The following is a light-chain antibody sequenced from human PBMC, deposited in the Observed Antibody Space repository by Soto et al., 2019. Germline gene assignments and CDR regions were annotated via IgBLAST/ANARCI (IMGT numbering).Light chain of an antibody. CDR1: QSVRSGH. Sequence: ESVLTQSPGTLSLSPGDRATLSCRASQSVRSGHLAWYQQKPGQAPRLVIYDASTRATGIPDRFSGGGSGDDFTLTISRVEPENFARDYCHQDGKSARSITFGPWTKVEIK. CDR2: DAS. J-gene: IGKJ3*01. V-gene: IGKV3-20*01. CDR3: HQDGKSARSIT.